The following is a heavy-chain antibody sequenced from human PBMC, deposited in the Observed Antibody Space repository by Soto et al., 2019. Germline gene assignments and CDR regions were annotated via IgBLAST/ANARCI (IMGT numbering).Heavy chain of an antibody. CDR3: ARNGDSSDYRGWFDP. V-gene: IGHV3-66*01. CDR2: IYSGGTT. D-gene: IGHD3-22*01. Sequence: EVQLVESGGGLVQPGGSLRLSCAASGFTVSSNYMSWVRQAPGKGLEWVSVIYSGGTTYYADSVKVRFTISRDNSKNTLYLQMNSLRADDTAVYYCARNGDSSDYRGWFDPWGQGTLVTVSS. CDR1: GFTVSSNY. J-gene: IGHJ5*02.